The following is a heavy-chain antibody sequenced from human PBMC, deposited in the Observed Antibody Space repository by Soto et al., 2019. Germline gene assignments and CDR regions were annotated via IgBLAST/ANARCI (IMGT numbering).Heavy chain of an antibody. J-gene: IGHJ5*02. CDR2: IYSSGGT. CDR1: GGSISSSY. D-gene: IGHD6-19*01. Sequence: QVQLQESGPGLVKPSETLSLTCIVSGGSISSSYWSWIRQPPGKGLELIGDIYSSGGTNYNPSLKSRVTISVDTSKNQFSLKLKSVTAADTAVYFCAKVRSRGWNSHDPWGQGTLVTVSS. V-gene: IGHV4-59*01. CDR3: AKVRSRGWNSHDP.